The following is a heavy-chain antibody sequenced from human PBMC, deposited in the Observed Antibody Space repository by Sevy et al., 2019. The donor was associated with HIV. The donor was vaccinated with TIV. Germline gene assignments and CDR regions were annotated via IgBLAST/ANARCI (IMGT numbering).Heavy chain of an antibody. CDR3: ARDASFTIFGVVLDWFDP. D-gene: IGHD3-3*01. Sequence: ASVKVSCKASGYTFTSYGISWVRQAPGQGLEWMGWISAYNGNTNYAQKLQGRVTMTTDTSTSTAYMELRSLRSDDTAVYYCARDASFTIFGVVLDWFDPWGQGTLVTDSS. CDR2: ISAYNGNT. CDR1: GYTFTSYG. V-gene: IGHV1-18*01. J-gene: IGHJ5*02.